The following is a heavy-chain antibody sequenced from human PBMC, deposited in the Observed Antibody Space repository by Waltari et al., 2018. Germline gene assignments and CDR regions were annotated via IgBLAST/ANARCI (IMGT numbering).Heavy chain of an antibody. Sequence: QVQLQESGPGLVKPSETLSLTCPVSGGSISSYYWSWIRQPPGQGLEWIGYIYYSGSTNYNPSLKSRVTISVDTSKNQFSLKLSSVTAADTAVYYCARGGSSGWYYVGHWGQGTLVTVSS. V-gene: IGHV4-59*01. J-gene: IGHJ4*02. CDR2: IYYSGST. D-gene: IGHD6-19*01. CDR1: GGSISSYY. CDR3: ARGGSSGWYYVGH.